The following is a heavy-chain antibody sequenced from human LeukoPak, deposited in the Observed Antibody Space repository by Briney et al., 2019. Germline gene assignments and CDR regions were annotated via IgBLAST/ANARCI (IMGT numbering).Heavy chain of an antibody. Sequence: GGSLRLSCAASGFTFSSYAMHWVRQAPGKGLEWVAVISYDGSNKYYADSVKGRFTISRDNSKNTLYLQMNSLRAEDTAVYYCARSIAAARYYFDYWGQGTLVTVSS. CDR2: ISYDGSNK. CDR1: GFTFSSYA. V-gene: IGHV3-30-3*01. D-gene: IGHD6-13*01. J-gene: IGHJ4*02. CDR3: ARSIAAARYYFDY.